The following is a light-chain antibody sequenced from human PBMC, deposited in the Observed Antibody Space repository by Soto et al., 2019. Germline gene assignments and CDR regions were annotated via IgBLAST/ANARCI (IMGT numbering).Light chain of an antibody. V-gene: IGLV2-8*01. J-gene: IGLJ1*01. CDR2: EVS. Sequence: QSVLTQPPSASGSPGQSVTISCTGTSSDVGGYNYVSWYQQHPVKVPKLMIYEVSQRPSGVPDRFSGSKSGNTASLTVSGLQAEDEADYYCRSYAGSNIDYVFGTGTKITVL. CDR3: RSYAGSNIDYV. CDR1: SSDVGGYNY.